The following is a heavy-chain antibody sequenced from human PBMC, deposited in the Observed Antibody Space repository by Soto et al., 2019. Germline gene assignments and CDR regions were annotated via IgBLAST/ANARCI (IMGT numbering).Heavy chain of an antibody. CDR1: GFTFSSYA. J-gene: IGHJ4*02. CDR3: ARVRATSGSYLRWPLDY. V-gene: IGHV3-30-3*01. CDR2: ISYDGSNK. D-gene: IGHD1-26*01. Sequence: PGGSLRLSCAASGFTFSSYAMHWVRQAPGKGLEWVAVISYDGSNKYYADSVKGRFTISRDNSKNTLYLQMNSLRAEDTAVYYCARVRATSGSYLRWPLDYWGQGTLVTVSS.